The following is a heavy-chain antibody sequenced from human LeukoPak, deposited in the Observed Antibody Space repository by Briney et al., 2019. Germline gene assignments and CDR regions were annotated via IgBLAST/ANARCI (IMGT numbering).Heavy chain of an antibody. V-gene: IGHV4-39*01. CDR3: ARHNWFGQNAFDI. CDR1: GGSISSSSYY. J-gene: IGHJ3*02. D-gene: IGHD3-10*01. CDR2: IYYSGST. Sequence: SETLSLTCTVSGGSISSSSYYWGWIRQPPGKGLEWIGSIYYSGSTYYNGSLKSRVTISVDRSKNQFSLKVTSVTAADTAVYYCARHNWFGQNAFDIWGQGTMVTVSS.